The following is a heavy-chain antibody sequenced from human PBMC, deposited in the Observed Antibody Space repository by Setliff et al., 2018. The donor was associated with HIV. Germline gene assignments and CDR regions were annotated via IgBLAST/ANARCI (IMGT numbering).Heavy chain of an antibody. CDR1: GGSISSGNYY. D-gene: IGHD3-22*01. CDR3: AREGPSYYYDTSGYSPDAFEI. J-gene: IGHJ3*02. Sequence: PSETLSLTCTVPGGSISSGNYYWSWIRQPAGKGLEWIGRVYISGSTKYNPSLKSRVTISVDTSKNHFSLKLSSVTAADTAVYYCAREGPSYYYDTSGYSPDAFEIWGQGTMVTVSS. V-gene: IGHV4-61*02. CDR2: VYISGST.